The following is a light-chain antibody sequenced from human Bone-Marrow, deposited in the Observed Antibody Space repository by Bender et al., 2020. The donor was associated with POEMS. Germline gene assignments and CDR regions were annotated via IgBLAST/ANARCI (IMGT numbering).Light chain of an antibody. CDR3: AAWNDIVKTVV. J-gene: IGLJ3*02. CDR2: EVR. Sequence: QSALTQPASVSGSPGQSITISCTGTRSDVGSYNYVSWYQQHPGKAPRLLIYEVRNRPSGISNRFSASRSGTSASLAISGLRSEDEADYYCAAWNDIVKTVVFGGGTKVTVL. V-gene: IGLV2-14*01. CDR1: RSDVGSYNY.